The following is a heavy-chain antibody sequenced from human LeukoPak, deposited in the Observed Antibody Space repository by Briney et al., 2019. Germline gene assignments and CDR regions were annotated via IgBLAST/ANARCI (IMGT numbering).Heavy chain of an antibody. CDR2: ISSSSSYI. CDR1: GFTFSSYS. D-gene: IGHD2-15*01. J-gene: IGHJ6*03. V-gene: IGHV3-21*01. Sequence: GGSLRLSCAASGFTFSSYSMNWVRQAPGKGLEWVSSISSSSSYIYYADSVKGRFTISRDNAENSLYLQMNSLRAEDTAVYYCARPLAGGMDVWGKGTTVTVSS. CDR3: ARPLAGGMDV.